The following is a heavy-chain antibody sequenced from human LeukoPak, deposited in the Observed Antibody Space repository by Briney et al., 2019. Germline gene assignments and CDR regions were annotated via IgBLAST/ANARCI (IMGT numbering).Heavy chain of an antibody. CDR3: ARGLLSFMRSDYSNYWDNWFDP. Sequence: GASVKVSCKASGYTFTSYYMHWVRQAPGQGLEWMGIINPSGGSTSYAQKFQGRVTMTRDMSTSTVYMELSGLRSEDTAVYYCARGLLSFMRSDYSNYWDNWFDPWGQGTLVTVSS. V-gene: IGHV1-46*01. CDR1: GYTFTSYY. D-gene: IGHD4-11*01. CDR2: INPSGGST. J-gene: IGHJ5*02.